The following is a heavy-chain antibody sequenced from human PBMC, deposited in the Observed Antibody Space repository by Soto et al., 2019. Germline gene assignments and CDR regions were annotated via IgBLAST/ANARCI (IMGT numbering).Heavy chain of an antibody. CDR1: GYSFTSYW. D-gene: IGHD2-15*01. CDR3: ARPGRMLLYGMDV. Sequence: LWESLKISCKGSGYSFTSYWISWVRQMPGKGLEWMGRIDPSDSYTNYSPSFQGHVTISADKSISTAYLQWSSLKASDTAMYYCARPGRMLLYGMDVWGQGTTVTVSS. CDR2: IDPSDSYT. V-gene: IGHV5-10-1*01. J-gene: IGHJ6*02.